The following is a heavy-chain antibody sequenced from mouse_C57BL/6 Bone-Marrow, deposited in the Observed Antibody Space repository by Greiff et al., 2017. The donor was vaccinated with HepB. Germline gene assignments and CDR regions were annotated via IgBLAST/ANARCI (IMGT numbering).Heavy chain of an antibody. J-gene: IGHJ1*03. Sequence: QVQLKESGAELARPGASVKLSCKASGYTFTSYGISWVKQRTGQGLEWIGEIYPRSGNTYYNEKFKGKATLTADKSSSTAYMELRSLTSEDSAVYFCARGGTPLYWYFDVWGTGTTVTVSS. CDR3: ARGGTPLYWYFDV. CDR1: GYTFTSYG. D-gene: IGHD2-14*01. V-gene: IGHV1-81*01. CDR2: IYPRSGNT.